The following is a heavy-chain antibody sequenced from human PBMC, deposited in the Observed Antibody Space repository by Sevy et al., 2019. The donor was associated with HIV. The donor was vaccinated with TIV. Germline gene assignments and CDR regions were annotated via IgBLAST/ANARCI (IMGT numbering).Heavy chain of an antibody. CDR2: IYHSGST. Sequence: SETLSLTCAVSGGSISSGGYSWSWMRQPPGKGLEWIGYIYHSGSTYYNPSLKSRLTISVDRSKNQFSLNLSSVTAADTAVYYCARVATGTHHNNWFDPWGQGTLVTVSS. D-gene: IGHD1-1*01. CDR1: GGSISSGGYS. CDR3: ARVATGTHHNNWFDP. V-gene: IGHV4-30-2*01. J-gene: IGHJ5*02.